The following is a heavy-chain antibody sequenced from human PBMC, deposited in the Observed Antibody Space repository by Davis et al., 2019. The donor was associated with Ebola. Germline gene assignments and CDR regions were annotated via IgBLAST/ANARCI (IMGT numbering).Heavy chain of an antibody. CDR1: GFSFSSYG. J-gene: IGHJ5*02. CDR2: IRYDGSNK. CDR3: AKEGIIQGVDGWVANWFDP. Sequence: GGSLRLSCAASGFSFSSYGMHWVRQAPGKGLEWVAFIRYDGSNKYYADSVKGRFTISRDNSKNTLYLQMNRLRAEDTAVYYCAKEGIIQGVDGWVANWFDPWGQGTLVTVSS. V-gene: IGHV3-30*02. D-gene: IGHD3-10*01.